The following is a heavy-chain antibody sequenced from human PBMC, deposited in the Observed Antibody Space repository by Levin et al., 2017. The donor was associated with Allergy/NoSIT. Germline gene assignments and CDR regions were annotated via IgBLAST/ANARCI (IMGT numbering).Heavy chain of an antibody. D-gene: IGHD4/OR15-4a*01. V-gene: IGHV3-66*01. CDR3: ARGGDYGNY. J-gene: IGHJ4*02. CDR2: IYSAGST. CDR1: GFTVSNNY. Sequence: GGSLRLSCAASGFTVSNNYMRWVRQPPGKGLEWVSLIYSAGSTYYADSVKGRFTISRDKSKNTLYLQMNSLRAEDTAVYYCARGGDYGNYRGQGTLVTVSS.